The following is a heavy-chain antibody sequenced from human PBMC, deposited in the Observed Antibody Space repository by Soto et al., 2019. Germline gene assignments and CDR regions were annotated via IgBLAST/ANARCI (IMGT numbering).Heavy chain of an antibody. CDR2: IYYSGST. D-gene: IGHD3-10*01. J-gene: IGHJ5*02. CDR1: GGSISSYY. V-gene: IGHV4-59*01. CDR3: ARVTFDYYGSGSYHWFDP. Sequence: PSETLSLTCTVSGGSISSYYWSWIRQPPGKGLEWIGYIYYSGSTNYNPSLKSRVTISVDTSKNQFSLKLSSVTAADTAVYYCARVTFDYYGSGSYHWFDPWGQGTLVNVSS.